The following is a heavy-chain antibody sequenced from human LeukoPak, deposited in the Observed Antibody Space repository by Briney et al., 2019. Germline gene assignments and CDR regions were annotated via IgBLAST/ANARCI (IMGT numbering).Heavy chain of an antibody. J-gene: IGHJ5*02. D-gene: IGHD6-19*01. CDR2: ISYDRSNK. CDR1: RFTFSSCS. Sequence: GGSLSLSCAASRFTFSSCSMHSVRHAPLKGLEPVPVISYDRSNKYCADCVKVRFTITRDNSKNTLYLQMNSLRAEDTAVSYCARGGHRSDWYVRRDLKGWFDPWGQGTLVTVSS. V-gene: IGHV3-30*04. CDR3: ARGGHRSDWYVRRDLKGWFDP.